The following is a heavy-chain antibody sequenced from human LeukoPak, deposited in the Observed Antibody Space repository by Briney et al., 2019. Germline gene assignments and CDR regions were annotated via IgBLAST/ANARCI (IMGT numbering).Heavy chain of an antibody. D-gene: IGHD2-15*01. Sequence: GGSLRLSCAASGFAFSSHGMHWVRQAPGKGLEWVAVISYDGSNKYFADSVKGRFTISRDNSKNTLDLQMNSLRAEDTAVYYCARDGGGGSFDYWGQGTLVTVSS. CDR3: ARDGGGGSFDY. J-gene: IGHJ4*02. CDR1: GFAFSSHG. V-gene: IGHV3-30*03. CDR2: ISYDGSNK.